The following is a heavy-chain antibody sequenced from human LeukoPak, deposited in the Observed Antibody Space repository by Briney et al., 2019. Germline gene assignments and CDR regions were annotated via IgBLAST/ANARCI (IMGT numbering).Heavy chain of an antibody. CDR2: ISYDGSNK. CDR1: GFTFSSYG. CDR3: AKDRRTTVTTPDFDY. J-gene: IGHJ4*02. Sequence: PGRSLRLSCAASGFTFSSYGMHWVRQAPGKGLGWVAVISYDGSNKYYADSVKGRFTISRDNSKNTLYLQMNSLRAEDTAVYYCAKDRRTTVTTPDFDYWGQGTLVTVSS. D-gene: IGHD4-17*01. V-gene: IGHV3-30*18.